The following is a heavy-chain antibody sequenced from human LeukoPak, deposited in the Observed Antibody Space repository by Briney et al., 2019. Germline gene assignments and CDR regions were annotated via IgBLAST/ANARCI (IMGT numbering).Heavy chain of an antibody. V-gene: IGHV4-34*01. CDR2: INHSGST. CDR1: GGSFSGYY. Sequence: SETLSLTCAVYGGSFSGYYWSWIRQPPGKGLEWIGEINHSGSTNYNPSLKSRVTISVDTSKNQFSLKLSSVTAADTAVYYCASRGPRAGRRLFDYWGQGTLVTVSS. J-gene: IGHJ4*02. CDR3: ASRGPRAGRRLFDY. D-gene: IGHD4-17*01.